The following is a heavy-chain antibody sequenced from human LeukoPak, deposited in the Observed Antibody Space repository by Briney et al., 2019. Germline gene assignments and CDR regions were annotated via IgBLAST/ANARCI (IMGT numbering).Heavy chain of an antibody. CDR2: VSYDGST. Sequence: SETLSLICTVSGGPINVYYWSWIRQPPGQALEWIGYVSYDGSTNYNPSLKSRVTISLDTSKNQVSLNLSSVTAADTAVYYCARSQQLIRTFDYWGQGTLVTVSS. V-gene: IGHV4-59*08. D-gene: IGHD6-13*01. J-gene: IGHJ4*02. CDR3: ARSQQLIRTFDY. CDR1: GGPINVYY.